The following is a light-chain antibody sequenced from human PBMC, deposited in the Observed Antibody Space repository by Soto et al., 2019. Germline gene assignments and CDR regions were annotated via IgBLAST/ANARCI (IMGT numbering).Light chain of an antibody. CDR2: DAS. CDR3: QQRFNLPRVT. CDR1: QSVSSY. V-gene: IGKV3-11*01. Sequence: EIVLTQSPATLSLSPGERATLSCRASQSVSSYLAWYQQKPGQAPRLLIYDASNRATGIPARFSGGGSGTDFTLTLFSLESEDFAVYYCQQRFNLPRVTCGQGTKLEIK. J-gene: IGKJ2*01.